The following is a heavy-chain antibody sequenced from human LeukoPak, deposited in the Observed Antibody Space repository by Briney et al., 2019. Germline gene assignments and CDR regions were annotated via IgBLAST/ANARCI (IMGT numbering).Heavy chain of an antibody. J-gene: IGHJ6*03. D-gene: IGHD4-23*01. CDR1: GYSFTIYW. Sequence: GESLKISCKGSGYSFTIYWIAWVRQMPGKGLEWMGIIYPGDSDTRYSSSFQGQVTISADKSISTAYLQWTSLKASDTAMYYCARHDSGAKRYYMDVWGKGTTVTVSS. V-gene: IGHV5-51*01. CDR2: IYPGDSDT. CDR3: ARHDSGAKRYYMDV.